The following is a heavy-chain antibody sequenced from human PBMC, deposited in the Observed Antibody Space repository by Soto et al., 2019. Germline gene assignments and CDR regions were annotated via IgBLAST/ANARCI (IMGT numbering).Heavy chain of an antibody. V-gene: IGHV1-69*06. Sequence: EASVQVSCKASGGSFSTYAFSWVRQAPGHGREWMGGIIPIFDSPYYAQNYQGRVTIAADRSTSTVYMELSSLTPKNTAFYYCARGAEYRGYCLKKFNWLDPWGQGTLVTVSS. D-gene: IGHD2-15*01. CDR3: ARGAEYRGYCLKKFNWLDP. CDR1: GGSFSTYA. CDR2: IIPIFDSP. J-gene: IGHJ5*02.